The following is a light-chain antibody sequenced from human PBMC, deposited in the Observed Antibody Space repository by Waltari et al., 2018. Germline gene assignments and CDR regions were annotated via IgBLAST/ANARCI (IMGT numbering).Light chain of an antibody. V-gene: IGKV3-20*01. CDR1: QSVDSFY. CDR3: QQYGAARYT. CDR2: GAS. Sequence: SSRTSQSVDSFYISWYQQKPGQAPRLIILGASSRATGVPDRFSGSGSGTHFTLTISRLEPEDFAVYYCQQYGAARYTFGPGTRLDLK. J-gene: IGKJ3*01.